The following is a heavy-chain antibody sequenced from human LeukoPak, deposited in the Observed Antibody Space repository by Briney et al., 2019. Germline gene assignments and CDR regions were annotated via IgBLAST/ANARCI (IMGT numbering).Heavy chain of an antibody. Sequence: PWETLSLTCAVSGGSIISNDHYWGWIRQPPGKGLEWIGYINYSGSTFYSPSLKSRVTMSVDTPKNQVSLTLTSLTAADTAVYYCARHKVYSSVFDSWGQGTLVAVSS. CDR2: INYSGST. V-gene: IGHV4-39*01. CDR3: ARHKVYSSVFDS. CDR1: GGSIISNDHY. D-gene: IGHD2-15*01. J-gene: IGHJ4*02.